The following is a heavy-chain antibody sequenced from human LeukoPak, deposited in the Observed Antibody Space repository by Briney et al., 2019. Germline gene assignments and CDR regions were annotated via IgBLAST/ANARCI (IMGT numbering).Heavy chain of an antibody. D-gene: IGHD3-10*01. J-gene: IGHJ4*02. Sequence: PSETLSLTCTVSGGSISSYYWSWIRQPPGKGLEWIGYVYYSGSTSYNPSLKSRVTISIDTSKNQFSLKLSSVTAADTAVYYCARHRSPASYYFDYWGLGTLVTVSS. V-gene: IGHV4-59*08. CDR2: VYYSGST. CDR3: ARHRSPASYYFDY. CDR1: GGSISSYY.